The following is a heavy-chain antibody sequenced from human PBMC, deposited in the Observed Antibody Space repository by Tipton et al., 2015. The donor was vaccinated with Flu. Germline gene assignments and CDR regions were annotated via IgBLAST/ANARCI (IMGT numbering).Heavy chain of an antibody. CDR2: FSNDGKT. D-gene: IGHD4-11*01. CDR1: DYSISSGYY. J-gene: IGHJ5*02. V-gene: IGHV4-38-2*01. Sequence: TLSLTCAVSDYSISSGYYWGWIRQPPGKGLEWIGSFSNDGKTFYNPSLKSRVTISVDTSKNQFSLEMRSVTAADMAVYYCARRDFSNYVSDPKNWFDRWGQGTLVTVSS. CDR3: ARRDFSNYVSDPKNWFDR.